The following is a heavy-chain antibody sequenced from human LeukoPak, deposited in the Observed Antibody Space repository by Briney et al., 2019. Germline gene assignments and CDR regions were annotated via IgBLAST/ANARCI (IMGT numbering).Heavy chain of an antibody. D-gene: IGHD3-22*01. V-gene: IGHV4-34*01. Sequence: SESLSLTCAVYVGSFSGYYWSWIRQPPGKGLEWIGDIYYSGSFKYNPSLKSRVTMSVDTSKNQFSLKLSSVTAADTAIYYCARKNPSGYYNPPIDYWGKETLVTVSS. CDR1: VGSFSGYY. CDR2: IYYSGSF. J-gene: IGHJ4*02. CDR3: ARKNPSGYYNPPIDY.